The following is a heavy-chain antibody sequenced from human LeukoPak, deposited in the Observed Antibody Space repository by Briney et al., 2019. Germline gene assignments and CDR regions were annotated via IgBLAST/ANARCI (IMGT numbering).Heavy chain of an antibody. V-gene: IGHV1-2*02. CDR2: INPNSGGT. J-gene: IGHJ4*02. D-gene: IGHD5-18*01. Sequence: ASVMVSCKASGYTFTGYYMHWVRQAPGQGLERMGWINPNSGGTNYAQTFQGRVTMTRGTSISTAYMELSRLRSDDTAVYYCARVGSYGTEDFDYWGQGTLVTVSS. CDR1: GYTFTGYY. CDR3: ARVGSYGTEDFDY.